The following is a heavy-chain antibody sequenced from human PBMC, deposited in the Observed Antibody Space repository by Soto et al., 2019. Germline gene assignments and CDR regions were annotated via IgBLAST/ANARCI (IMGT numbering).Heavy chain of an antibody. CDR2: IYYSGST. V-gene: IGHV4-39*01. Sequence: LSLTCTVSGGSISSSSYYWGWIRQPPGKGLEWIGSIYYSGSTYYNPSLKSRVTISVDTSKNQFSLKLSSVTAADTAVYYCARHRPYDILTGYYFDPWGQGTLVTVSS. D-gene: IGHD3-9*01. CDR3: ARHRPYDILTGYYFDP. CDR1: GGSISSSSYY. J-gene: IGHJ5*02.